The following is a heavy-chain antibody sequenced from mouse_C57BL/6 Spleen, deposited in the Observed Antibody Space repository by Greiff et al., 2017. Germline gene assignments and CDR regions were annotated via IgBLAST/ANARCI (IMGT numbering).Heavy chain of an antibody. V-gene: IGHV1-64*01. J-gene: IGHJ3*01. Sequence: QVQLQQPGAELVKPGASVKLSCKASGYTFTSYWMHWVKQRPGQGLAWIGMIHPNSGSTNYNEKFKSKATLTVDKSSSTAYMQLSSLTSEDSAVYYCAREGLRGFAYWGQGTLVTVSA. CDR1: GYTFTSYW. D-gene: IGHD3-2*02. CDR3: AREGLRGFAY. CDR2: IHPNSGST.